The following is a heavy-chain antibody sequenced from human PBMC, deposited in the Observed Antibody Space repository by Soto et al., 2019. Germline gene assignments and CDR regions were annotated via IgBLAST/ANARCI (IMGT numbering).Heavy chain of an antibody. CDR1: GVSITSGTYY. J-gene: IGHJ4*02. CDR3: TRIQYTRATDY. V-gene: IGHV2-5*01. Sequence: TLSLTCTVSGVSITSGTYYWGWVRQPPGQALEWLAIIYWNDDKHHSPSLKSRLTITKDTSKNQVVLTMTNMDPVDTAKYYCTRIQYTRATDYWGQGTLVTVSS. CDR2: IYWNDDK. D-gene: IGHD2-2*02.